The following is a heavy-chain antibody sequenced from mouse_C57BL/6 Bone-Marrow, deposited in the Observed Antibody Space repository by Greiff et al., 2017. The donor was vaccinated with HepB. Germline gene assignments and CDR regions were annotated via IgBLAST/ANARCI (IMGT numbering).Heavy chain of an antibody. J-gene: IGHJ1*03. CDR3: AESDWYFDV. V-gene: IGHV1-26*01. Sequence: VQLQQSGPELVKPGASVKISCKASGYTFTDYYMNWVKQSHGKSLEWIGDINPNNGGTSYNQKFKGKATLTVDKSSSTAYMELRSLTSEDSAVYSCAESDWYFDVWGTGTTVTVSS. CDR2: INPNNGGT. CDR1: GYTFTDYY.